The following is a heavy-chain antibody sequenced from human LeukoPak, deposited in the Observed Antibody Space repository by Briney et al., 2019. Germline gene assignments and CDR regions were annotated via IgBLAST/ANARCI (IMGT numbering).Heavy chain of an antibody. CDR3: ARSARGWFGELQNWFDP. Sequence: PSETLSLTCTVSGDSIRSSSYYWSWIRQPPGKGLEWIGEINHSGSTNYNPSLKSRVTISVDTSKNQFSLKLSSVTAADTAVYYCARSARGWFGELQNWFDPWGQGTLVTVSS. CDR2: INHSGST. CDR1: GDSIRSSSYY. D-gene: IGHD3-10*01. J-gene: IGHJ5*02. V-gene: IGHV4-39*01.